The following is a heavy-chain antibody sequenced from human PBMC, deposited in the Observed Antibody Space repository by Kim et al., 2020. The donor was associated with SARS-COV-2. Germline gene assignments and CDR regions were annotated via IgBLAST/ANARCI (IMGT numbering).Heavy chain of an antibody. CDR1: GFAVYRFA. CDR2: ITNNNAKT. J-gene: IGHJ4*02. Sequence: GGSLRLSCAASGFAVYRFAMNWVRQAPGKGLEWISAITNNNAKTYYQDSVKGRFTISRDESKNIVYLHMSSLRVEDTAVYYCAKDHSSPGWPTFGYWGQG. CDR3: AKDHSSPGWPTFGY. D-gene: IGHD6-19*01. V-gene: IGHV3-23*01.